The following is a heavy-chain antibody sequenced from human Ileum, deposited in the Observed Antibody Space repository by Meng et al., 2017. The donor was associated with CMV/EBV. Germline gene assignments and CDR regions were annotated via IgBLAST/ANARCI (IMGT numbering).Heavy chain of an antibody. CDR2: TSYDGAYK. CDR3: ARGTYCSSTSCFHFERYSFDK. D-gene: IGHD2-2*01. Sequence: GESLKISCAASGFSFSTYALHWVRQAPGKGLEWVAATSYDGAYKYNTDSVKGRFTISRDNSQNTLYLQMNSLRAEDTAVYYCARGTYCSSTSCFHFERYSFDKWGQGALVTVSS. J-gene: IGHJ4*02. CDR1: GFSFSTYA. V-gene: IGHV3-30-3*01.